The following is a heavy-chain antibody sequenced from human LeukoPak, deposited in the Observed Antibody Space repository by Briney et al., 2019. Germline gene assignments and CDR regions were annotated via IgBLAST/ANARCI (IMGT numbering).Heavy chain of an antibody. CDR1: GGSISSSSYY. CDR3: ARSGSSGWEYYYYYYGMDV. CDR2: IYYSGST. J-gene: IGHJ6*02. V-gene: IGHV4-39*07. D-gene: IGHD6-19*01. Sequence: PSETLSLTCTVSGGSISSSSYYWGWIRQPPGKGLEWIGSIYYSGSTYYNPSLKSRVTISVDTSKNQFSLKLSSVTAADTAVYYCARSGSSGWEYYYYYYGMDVWGQGTTVTVSS.